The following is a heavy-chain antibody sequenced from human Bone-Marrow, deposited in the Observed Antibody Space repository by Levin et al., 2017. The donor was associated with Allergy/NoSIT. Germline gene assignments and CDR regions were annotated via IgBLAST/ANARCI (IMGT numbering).Heavy chain of an antibody. Sequence: GESLKISCAASGFTFSDYWMHWVRQIPGKGLVWVSRISGDGTNTNYADSVKGRFTISRDNDKNTMYLQMNSLRAEDTAVYYCASPIAVTSKRNALHIWGQGTMVTVSS. CDR2: ISGDGTNT. J-gene: IGHJ3*02. V-gene: IGHV3-74*01. CDR1: GFTFSDYW. D-gene: IGHD6-19*01. CDR3: ASPIAVTSKRNALHI.